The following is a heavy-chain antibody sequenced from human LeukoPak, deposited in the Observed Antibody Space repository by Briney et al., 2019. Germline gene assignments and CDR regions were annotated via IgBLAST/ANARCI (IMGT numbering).Heavy chain of an antibody. V-gene: IGHV4-39*01. CDR2: IYYSGST. Sequence: SETLSLTCTVSGGSISSSSYYWGWIRQPPGKGLEWIGSIYYSGSTYYNPSLKSRVTISVDTSKNQFPLKLSSVTAADTAVYYCARLGYSKPLDYWGQGTLVTVSS. D-gene: IGHD4-11*01. CDR3: ARLGYSKPLDY. J-gene: IGHJ4*02. CDR1: GGSISSSSYY.